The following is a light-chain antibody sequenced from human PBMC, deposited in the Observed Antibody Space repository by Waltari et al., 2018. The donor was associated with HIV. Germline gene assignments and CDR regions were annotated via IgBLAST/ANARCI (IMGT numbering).Light chain of an antibody. V-gene: IGKV1-33*01. Sequence: DIQMTQSPSSLSASVGDRVTITCQASQDIRNHLNWYQQKSGKAPKLLIYDASNLETGVPSRFSGSGSGTDFTFTISSLRPEDIATYYCQQYDNLPVTFGQGTRLEIK. CDR3: QQYDNLPVT. CDR2: DAS. J-gene: IGKJ5*01. CDR1: QDIRNH.